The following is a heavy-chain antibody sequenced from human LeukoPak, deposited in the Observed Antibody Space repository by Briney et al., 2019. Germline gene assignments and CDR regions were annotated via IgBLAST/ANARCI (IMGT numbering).Heavy chain of an antibody. J-gene: IGHJ4*02. V-gene: IGHV3-11*04. D-gene: IGHD3-22*01. Sequence: PGGSLRLSCAASGFVFSDSYLTWIRQTPGKGLEWVAYIDASSFTIHYADSVKGRFTISRDNAKNSLYLQMNSLRAEDTAVYYCARAPYYDSSGWLSDYWGQGTLVTVSS. CDR2: IDASSFTI. CDR1: GFVFSDSY. CDR3: ARAPYYDSSGWLSDY.